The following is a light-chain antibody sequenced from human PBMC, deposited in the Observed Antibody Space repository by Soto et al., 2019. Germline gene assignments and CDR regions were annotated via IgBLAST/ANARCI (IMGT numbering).Light chain of an antibody. CDR1: QSVSSSY. CDR2: GAS. Sequence: EIVLTQSPGTLSLSPGERATLSCMASQSVSSSYLAWYQQKPGQAPRLLIYGASSRATGIPDRFSGSGSGTDFTLTISRLEPEDFAVYYCQHYGTSWTFGQGTKVEIK. J-gene: IGKJ1*01. V-gene: IGKV3-20*01. CDR3: QHYGTSWT.